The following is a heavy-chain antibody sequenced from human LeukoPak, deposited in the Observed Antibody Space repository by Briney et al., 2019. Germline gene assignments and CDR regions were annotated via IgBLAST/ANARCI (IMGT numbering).Heavy chain of an antibody. CDR1: GGSVSSGDYY. J-gene: IGHJ4*02. CDR2: MYYSGST. CDR3: ASADYYRLDF. D-gene: IGHD3-10*01. Sequence: SETLSLTCTVSGGSVSSGDYYWSWIRQPPGKGLEWIGYMYYSGSTKYNPSLKSRVTMSVDKSKNQFTLKPSSVTAADTAVYFCASADYYRLDFWGQGTLVTVSS. V-gene: IGHV4-30-4*01.